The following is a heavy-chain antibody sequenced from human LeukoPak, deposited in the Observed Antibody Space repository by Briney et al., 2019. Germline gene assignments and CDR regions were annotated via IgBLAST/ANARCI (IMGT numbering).Heavy chain of an antibody. J-gene: IGHJ3*02. CDR3: VRDSDWAFDM. CDR2: ICSSSHTI. CDR1: GFSFSSYS. Sequence: GGSLRLSCAASGFSFSSYSMNWVRQPPGKGLEWISYICSSSHTINYADSVKGRFTISRDNAKNSLYLQMNSLRDEDTAVYYCVRDSDWAFDMWGQGTMVTVSS. V-gene: IGHV3-48*02. D-gene: IGHD2-21*01.